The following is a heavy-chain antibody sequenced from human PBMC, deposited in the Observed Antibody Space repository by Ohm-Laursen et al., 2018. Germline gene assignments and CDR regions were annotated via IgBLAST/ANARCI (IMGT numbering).Heavy chain of an antibody. CDR1: GGSISSSSYY. D-gene: IGHD1-26*01. CDR3: ARRANSAFPYYLDY. CDR2: IYYSGST. V-gene: IGHV4-39*01. Sequence: GTLSLTCTVSGGSISSSSYYWGWIRQPPGKGLEWIGGIYYSGSTYYNPSLKSRVTISVDTSKNQLSLKLSSVTAADTAVYYCARRANSAFPYYLDYWGQGTLVTVSS. J-gene: IGHJ4*02.